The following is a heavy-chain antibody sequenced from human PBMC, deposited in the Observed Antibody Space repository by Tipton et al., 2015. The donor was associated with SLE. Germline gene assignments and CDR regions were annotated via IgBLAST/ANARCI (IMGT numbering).Heavy chain of an antibody. Sequence: TLSLTCSVSGVSFRSHNWSWIRQSPGMGLEGIVYTYNNDRTKLNPSLQSGVTVSVDTSENQLSLKLTSVTAADTAVYYCARDDYYDSSALAIWGQGTMVTVSS. CDR2: TYNNDRT. D-gene: IGHD3-22*01. CDR3: ARDDYYDSSALAI. CDR1: GVSFRSHN. V-gene: IGHV4-59*11. J-gene: IGHJ3*02.